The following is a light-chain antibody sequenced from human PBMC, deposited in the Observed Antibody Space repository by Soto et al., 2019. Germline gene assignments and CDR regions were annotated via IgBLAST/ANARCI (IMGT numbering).Light chain of an antibody. J-gene: IGLJ1*01. Sequence: QSALTQPPSASGSPGQSVTISCTGTSSDIGGYNYVSWYQQHPGKAPKLMIYEVSKRPSGVPDRFSGSKSGNTASLTVSGLQAEDEADYYCSSYAGSNNYVFRRGTKLTVL. CDR2: EVS. CDR1: SSDIGGYNY. CDR3: SSYAGSNNYV. V-gene: IGLV2-8*01.